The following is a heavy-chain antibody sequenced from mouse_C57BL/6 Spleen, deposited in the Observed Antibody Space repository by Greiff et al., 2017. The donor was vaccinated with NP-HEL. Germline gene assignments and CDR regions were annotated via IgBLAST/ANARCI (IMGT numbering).Heavy chain of an antibody. V-gene: IGHV1-59*01. D-gene: IGHD2-3*01. Sequence: QVHVKQSGAELVRPGTSVKLSCKASGYTFTSYWMHWVKQRPGQGLEWIGVIDPSDSYTNYNQKFKGKATLTVDTSSSTAYMQLSSLTSEDSAVYYCARSGDGYPYYAMDYWGQGTSVTVSS. CDR3: ARSGDGYPYYAMDY. CDR1: GYTFTSYW. CDR2: IDPSDSYT. J-gene: IGHJ4*01.